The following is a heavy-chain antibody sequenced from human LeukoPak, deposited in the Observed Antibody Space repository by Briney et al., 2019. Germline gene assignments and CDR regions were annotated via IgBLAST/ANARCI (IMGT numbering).Heavy chain of an antibody. CDR3: ARATYYYYDSSGSPPFYFDY. J-gene: IGHJ4*02. D-gene: IGHD3-22*01. CDR1: GFTFSSYE. Sequence: GGSLRLSCAASGFTFSSYEMNWVRQAPGKGLEWVSYISSSGSTIYYADSVKGRFTISRDNAKNSLYLQMNSLRDEDTAVYYCARATYYYYDSSGSPPFYFDYWGQGTLVTVSS. V-gene: IGHV3-48*03. CDR2: ISSSGSTI.